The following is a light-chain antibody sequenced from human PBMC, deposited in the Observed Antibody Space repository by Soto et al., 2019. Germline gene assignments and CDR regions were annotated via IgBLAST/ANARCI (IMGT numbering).Light chain of an antibody. V-gene: IGLV2-14*01. CDR1: SSDVGGYNY. J-gene: IGLJ1*01. Sequence: QSVLTQAAAVSGCPGQSITISCTGTSSDVGGYNYVSWYQQHPGKAPKLMIYEVSNRPSGVSNRFSGSKSGNTASLTISGLQAEDEADYYCSSYTSSSTLVFGTGTKVNVL. CDR3: SSYTSSSTLV. CDR2: EVS.